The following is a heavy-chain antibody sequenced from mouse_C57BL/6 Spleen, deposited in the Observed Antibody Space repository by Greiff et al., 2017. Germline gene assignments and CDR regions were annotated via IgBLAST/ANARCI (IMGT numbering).Heavy chain of an antibody. CDR3: TSNYYGSSYDGFAY. Sequence: EVQLVESGTVLARPGASVKMSCKTSGYTFTSYWMHWVKQRPGQGLEWIGAIYPGNSDTSYNQKFKGKAKLTAVTSASTAYMELSSLTNEDSAVYYCTSNYYGSSYDGFAYWGQGTLVTVSA. CDR1: GYTFTSYW. CDR2: IYPGNSDT. V-gene: IGHV1-5*01. D-gene: IGHD1-1*01. J-gene: IGHJ3*01.